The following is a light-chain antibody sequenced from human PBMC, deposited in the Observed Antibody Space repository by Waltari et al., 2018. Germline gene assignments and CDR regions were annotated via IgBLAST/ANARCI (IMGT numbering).Light chain of an antibody. Sequence: ETIMTQSPAILSVSPGETATLSCRASKSIGNNLAWYQQTPGQAPRLLIYVASSRGTGIPARFFGAGSGTDFTLTISSLQSEDFAVYYCQQYNKWPYTFGQGTKVDLK. CDR2: VAS. J-gene: IGKJ2*01. CDR1: KSIGNN. V-gene: IGKV3-15*01. CDR3: QQYNKWPYT.